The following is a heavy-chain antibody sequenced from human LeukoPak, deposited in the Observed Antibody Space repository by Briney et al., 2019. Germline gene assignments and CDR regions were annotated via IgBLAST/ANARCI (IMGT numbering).Heavy chain of an antibody. V-gene: IGHV3-33*01. D-gene: IGHD2-15*01. CDR1: GFTFSSYG. CDR2: IWYDGSNK. J-gene: IGHJ6*02. CDR3: ARDLVVVVAAPMYYYYGMDV. Sequence: QPGRSLRLSCAASGFTFSSYGMHWVRQAPGKGLEWVAVIWYDGSNKYYADSVKGRFTISRDNSKNTLYLQMNSLRAEDTAVYYCARDLVVVVAAPMYYYYGMDVWGQGTTVTVSS.